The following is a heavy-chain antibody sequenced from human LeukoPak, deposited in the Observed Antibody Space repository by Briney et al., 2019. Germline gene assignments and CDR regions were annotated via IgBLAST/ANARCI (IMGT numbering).Heavy chain of an antibody. Sequence: GGSLRLSCAGSGFTFTRFWMHWVRQAPGKGLVWVSRINVGGTTTTYADSVEGRFTISRDENTLYLQMNHLRVDDTAVYYCTRGGEEPFDYWGQGTLVTVSS. V-gene: IGHV3-74*01. CDR2: INVGGTTT. J-gene: IGHJ4*02. CDR3: TRGGEEPFDY. D-gene: IGHD3-10*01. CDR1: GFTFTRFW.